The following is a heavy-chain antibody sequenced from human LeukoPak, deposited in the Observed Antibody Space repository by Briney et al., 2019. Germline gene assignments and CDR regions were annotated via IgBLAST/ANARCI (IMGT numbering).Heavy chain of an antibody. D-gene: IGHD2-15*01. CDR1: GFTHSRSA. J-gene: IGHJ4*02. CDR3: VKELRPNDY. CDR2: ISRRGDRT. Sequence: GGPLSLFCAPSGFTHSRSAMICLRHAPGKALEWVSAISRRGDRTFYGDSVKGRFTISRDSSIDTLFLQMNSLRVEDTAVYFCVKELRPNDYWGQGTLVTVSS. V-gene: IGHV3-23*01.